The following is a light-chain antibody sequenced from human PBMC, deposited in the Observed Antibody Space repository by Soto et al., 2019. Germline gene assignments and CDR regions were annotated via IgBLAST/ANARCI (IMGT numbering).Light chain of an antibody. CDR2: GNN. V-gene: IGLV1-44*01. Sequence: QSVLTQAPSVSGTPGQRVTITCSGSSSNIGRNSVNWYHHLPGTAPKLLTHGNNHRPSGVPDRFSGYKSGTSASLAISGLQPEDEADDCCAAWDGSLNEYVFGDGTKLTVL. CDR1: SSNIGRNS. J-gene: IGLJ1*01. CDR3: AAWDGSLNEYV.